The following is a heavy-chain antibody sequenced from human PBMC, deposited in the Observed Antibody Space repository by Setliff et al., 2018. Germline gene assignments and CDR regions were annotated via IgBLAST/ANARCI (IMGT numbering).Heavy chain of an antibody. J-gene: IGHJ3*02. Sequence: SETLSLTCTVSGGSISSGGYYWSWIRQHPGKGLEWTGYIYYSGSTYYNPSLKSRVTISVDTSKNQFSLKLSSVTAADTAVYYCARDPLTTNRRRAFDIWGQGTMVTV. CDR2: IYYSGST. CDR3: ARDPLTTNRRRAFDI. V-gene: IGHV4-31*03. CDR1: GGSISSGGYY. D-gene: IGHD4-17*01.